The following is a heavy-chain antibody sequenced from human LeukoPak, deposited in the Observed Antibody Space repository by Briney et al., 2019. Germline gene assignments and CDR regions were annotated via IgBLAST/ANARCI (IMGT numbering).Heavy chain of an antibody. CDR3: ARDRNYYGSGSPYDY. J-gene: IGHJ4*02. V-gene: IGHV4-39*02. CDR2: IYYSGST. Sequence: SETLSLTCTVSGVSISSDDYLWGWIRQSPGKGLEWIGSIYYSGSTYYNPSLKSRVTISVDTSKNQFSLKLSSVTAADTAVYYCARDRNYYGSGSPYDYWGQGTLVTVSS. D-gene: IGHD3-10*01. CDR1: GVSISSDDYL.